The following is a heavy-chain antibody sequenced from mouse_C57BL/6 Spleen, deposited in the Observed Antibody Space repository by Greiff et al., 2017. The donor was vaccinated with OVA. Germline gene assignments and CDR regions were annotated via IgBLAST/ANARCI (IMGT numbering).Heavy chain of an antibody. Sequence: VKLQQPGAELVKPGASVKLSCKASGYTFTSYWMHWVKQRPGQGLEWIGMIHPNSGSTNYNEKFKSKATLTVDKSSSTAYMQLSSLTSEDSAVYYCARVGYYGSSYAMDYWGQGTSVTVSS. CDR2: IHPNSGST. V-gene: IGHV1-64*01. D-gene: IGHD1-1*01. CDR3: ARVGYYGSSYAMDY. J-gene: IGHJ4*01. CDR1: GYTFTSYW.